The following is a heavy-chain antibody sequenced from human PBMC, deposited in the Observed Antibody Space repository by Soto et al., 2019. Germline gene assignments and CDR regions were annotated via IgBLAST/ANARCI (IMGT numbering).Heavy chain of an antibody. CDR3: AIEVRRSNQFDH. CDR1: RCTLTVLS. CDR2: VDLENGER. Sequence: ASVKIFCKISRCTLTVLSIHWVRQARGGGLDWMGGVDLENGERIYVQRFQGRVTMTEEFSADTPYMELSRLRFEDTAVYYCAIEVRRSNQFDHWGQGTMVTVSS. V-gene: IGHV1-24*01. D-gene: IGHD3-10*01. J-gene: IGHJ4*02.